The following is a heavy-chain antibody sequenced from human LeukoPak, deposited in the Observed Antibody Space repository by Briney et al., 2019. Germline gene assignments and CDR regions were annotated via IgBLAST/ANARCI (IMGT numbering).Heavy chain of an antibody. J-gene: IGHJ6*03. CDR3: AREADRSGWYAGGMDV. V-gene: IGHV4-59*01. CDR1: GGSISSYY. CDR2: IYYSGST. D-gene: IGHD6-19*01. Sequence: SETLSLTCTVSGGSISSYYWSWLRQPPGKGLEWIGYIYYSGSTNYNPSLKSRVTISVDTSKNQFSLKLSSVTAADTAVYYCAREADRSGWYAGGMDVWGKGTTVTVSS.